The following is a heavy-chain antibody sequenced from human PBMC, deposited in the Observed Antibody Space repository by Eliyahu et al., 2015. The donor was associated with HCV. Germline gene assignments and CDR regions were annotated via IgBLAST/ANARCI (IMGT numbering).Heavy chain of an antibody. CDR1: GGSIRSXY. Sequence: QVQLQESGPGLVKPSETLSLTCXVSGGSIRSXYRSWIXAPPGKGXGGVAYIXYSRSTNYNPSLKSRVXISVDTSKNQFSLKLSSVTAADTAVYYCASGGGGIAVAGTGGWFDPWGQGTLVTVSS. J-gene: IGHJ5*02. CDR2: IXYSRST. CDR3: ASGGGGIAVAGTGGWFDP. V-gene: IGHV4-59*01. D-gene: IGHD6-19*01.